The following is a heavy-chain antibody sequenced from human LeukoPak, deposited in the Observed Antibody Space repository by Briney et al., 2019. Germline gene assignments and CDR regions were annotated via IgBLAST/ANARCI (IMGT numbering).Heavy chain of an antibody. J-gene: IGHJ4*02. CDR1: GYSFTSYW. CDR3: ARHQPNYYDSSGQTLFDY. Sequence: GESLKISCKGSGYSFTSYWISWVRQMPGKGLEWMGRIEPSDSYTNYSPSFQGHVTISADKSISTAYLQWSSLKASDTAMYYCARHQPNYYDSSGQTLFDYWGQGTLVTVSS. V-gene: IGHV5-10-1*01. CDR2: IEPSDSYT. D-gene: IGHD3-22*01.